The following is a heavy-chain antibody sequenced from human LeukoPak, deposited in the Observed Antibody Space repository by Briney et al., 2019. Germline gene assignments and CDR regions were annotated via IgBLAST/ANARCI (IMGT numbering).Heavy chain of an antibody. CDR1: GGSISGYF. CDR3: AREPTSGREPTSGRPLDY. Sequence: PSETLSLTCTVSGGSISGYFWSWIRQPAGKGLEWIGRIYSSGSNNYNPSLKSRVTMSLDTSKNHLSLNRSSVTGADTAVYYCAREPTSGREPTSGRPLDYWGQGTLVTVSS. D-gene: IGHD5-12*01. CDR2: IYSSGSN. J-gene: IGHJ4*02. V-gene: IGHV4-4*07.